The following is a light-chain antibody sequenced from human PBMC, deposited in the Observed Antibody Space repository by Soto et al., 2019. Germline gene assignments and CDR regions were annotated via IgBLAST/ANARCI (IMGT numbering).Light chain of an antibody. V-gene: IGKV3-15*01. J-gene: IGKJ5*01. Sequence: IVLPQSPATLSLSPGDRATLSCGASQSVSSSYLAWYQQKPGQPPRLLIYGAYTRATDIPARFSGSGSGTEFTLTIIGLQSEDFAVYYCQQYNNWPPYTLGQGTRLEIK. CDR2: GAY. CDR3: QQYNNWPPYT. CDR1: QSVSSSY.